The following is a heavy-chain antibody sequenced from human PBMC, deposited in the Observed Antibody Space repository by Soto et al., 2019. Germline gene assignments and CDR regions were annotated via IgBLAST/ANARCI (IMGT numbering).Heavy chain of an antibody. Sequence: QLQLQESGPGLVKPSETLSLTCTVSGGSIISSYYWGWIRQPPGKGLEWIGSIYYSGSTYYNPSLKSRFTISVDTSKSQFSLKLSSVTAADTAVYYCASSWFGEGDYWGQGTLVTVSS. D-gene: IGHD3-10*01. CDR2: IYYSGST. J-gene: IGHJ4*02. V-gene: IGHV4-39*01. CDR1: GGSIISSYY. CDR3: ASSWFGEGDY.